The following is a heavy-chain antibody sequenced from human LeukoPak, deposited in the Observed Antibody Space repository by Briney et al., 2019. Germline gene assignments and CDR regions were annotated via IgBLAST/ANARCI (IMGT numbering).Heavy chain of an antibody. V-gene: IGHV3-21*04. J-gene: IGHJ4*02. CDR2: ISSSSSYI. CDR3: AKEATDSATIDY. CDR1: GFTFSSYS. D-gene: IGHD1-1*01. Sequence: PGGSLRLSCAASGFTFSSYSMNWVRQAPGKGLEWVSSISSSSSYIYYADSVKGRFTISRDNSRNSLYLQMNSLRAEDTALYYCAKEATDSATIDYWGQGTLVTVSS.